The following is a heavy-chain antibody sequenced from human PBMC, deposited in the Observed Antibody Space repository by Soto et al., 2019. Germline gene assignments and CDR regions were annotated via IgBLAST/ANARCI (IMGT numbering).Heavy chain of an antibody. CDR2: NSGSGGSI. D-gene: IGHD6-19*01. V-gene: IGHV3-23*01. CDR3: ARAFVFQAVDG. J-gene: IGHJ6*01. Sequence: NWARQATGKGLVWVSANSGSGGSISYADSVNGRFSTARDNSKSTRYLQMNGLRGEDTEVCYCARAFVFQAVDG.